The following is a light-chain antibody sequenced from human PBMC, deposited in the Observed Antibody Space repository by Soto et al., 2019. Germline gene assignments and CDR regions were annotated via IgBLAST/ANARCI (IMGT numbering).Light chain of an antibody. V-gene: IGLV2-23*01. CDR2: EDS. CDR3: CSYAGSNTYV. J-gene: IGLJ1*01. CDR1: SSDIGNYNL. Sequence: QSALTQPASVSGSPGQSITISCIGTSSDIGNYNLVSWYQQYPGKAPKLMIYEDSRRPSGVSNRFSGSMSGNTASLTISGLQAEDEADYYCCSYAGSNTYVFGTGTKLTVL.